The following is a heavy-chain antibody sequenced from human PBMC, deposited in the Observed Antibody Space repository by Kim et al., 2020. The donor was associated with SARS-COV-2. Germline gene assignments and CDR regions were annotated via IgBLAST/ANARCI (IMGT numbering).Heavy chain of an antibody. Sequence: SETLSLTCAVYGGSFSGYYWSWIRQPPGKGLEWIGEINHSGSTNYNPSLKSRVTISVDTSKNQFSLKLSSVTAADTAVYYCARGLASRWFGESLLEYYYYYYGMDVWGQGTTVTVSS. V-gene: IGHV4-34*01. CDR2: INHSGST. CDR3: ARGLASRWFGESLLEYYYYYYGMDV. CDR1: GGSFSGYY. D-gene: IGHD3-10*01. J-gene: IGHJ6*02.